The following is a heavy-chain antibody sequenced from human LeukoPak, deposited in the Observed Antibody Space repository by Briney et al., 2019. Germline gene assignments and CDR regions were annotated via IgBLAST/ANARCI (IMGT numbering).Heavy chain of an antibody. CDR3: ARVTGYMIEDYFDY. J-gene: IGHJ4*02. CDR2: IYYSGST. CDR1: GGSISTSSYY. Sequence: SETLSLTCTVSGGSISTSSYYWGWIRQPPGKGLEWIGNIYYSGSTYYNPSLKSRVTISVDTSKNQFYLKLTSVTAADTAVYYCARVTGYMIEDYFDYWGQGTLVTVSS. D-gene: IGHD3-22*01. V-gene: IGHV4-39*07.